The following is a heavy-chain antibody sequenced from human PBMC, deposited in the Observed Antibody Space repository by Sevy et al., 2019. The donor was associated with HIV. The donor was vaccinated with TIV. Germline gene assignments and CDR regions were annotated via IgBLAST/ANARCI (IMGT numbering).Heavy chain of an antibody. CDR3: ARDQGARITMVRGVMIYYYYGMDV. Sequence: GESLKISCAASGFTVSSNYMSWVRQAPGKGLEWVSVIYSGGSTYYADSVKGRFTISRDNSKNTLYLQMNSLRAEDTAVYYCARDQGARITMVRGVMIYYYYGMDVWGQGTTVTV. D-gene: IGHD3-10*01. CDR2: IYSGGST. J-gene: IGHJ6*02. V-gene: IGHV3-53*01. CDR1: GFTVSSNY.